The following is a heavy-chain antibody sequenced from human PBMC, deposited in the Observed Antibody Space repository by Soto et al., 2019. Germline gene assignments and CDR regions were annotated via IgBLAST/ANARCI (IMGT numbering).Heavy chain of an antibody. V-gene: IGHV5-51*01. Sequence: GESLKISCKGSGYSFTSYWIGWVRQMPGKGLEWMGIIYPGDSDTRYSPSFQGQVTISADKSISTAYLQWSSLKASDTAMYYCALMTILWSGYPGGYWFDPWGQGTLVTVSS. CDR1: GYSFTSYW. CDR2: IYPGDSDT. D-gene: IGHD3-3*01. J-gene: IGHJ5*02. CDR3: ALMTILWSGYPGGYWFDP.